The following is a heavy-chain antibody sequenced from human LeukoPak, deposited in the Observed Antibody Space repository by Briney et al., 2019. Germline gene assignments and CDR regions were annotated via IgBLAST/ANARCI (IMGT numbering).Heavy chain of an antibody. CDR1: GGSFSGYY. CDR2: INHSGST. Sequence: SETLSLTCAVYGGSFSGYYWSWIRQPPGKGLEWIGEINHSGSTNYSPSLKSRVTMSLDTSKNQLSLKLSSVTAADTAVYYCARGTLNYGVYDYMDFDYWGQGTLVTVSS. CDR3: ARGTLNYGVYDYMDFDY. D-gene: IGHD5/OR15-5a*01. J-gene: IGHJ4*02. V-gene: IGHV4-34*01.